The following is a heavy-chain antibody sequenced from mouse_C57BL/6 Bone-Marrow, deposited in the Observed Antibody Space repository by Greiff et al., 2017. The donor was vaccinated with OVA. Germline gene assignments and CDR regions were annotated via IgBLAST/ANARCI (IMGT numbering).Heavy chain of an antibody. J-gene: IGHJ2*01. CDR1: GFSLTSYG. Sequence: VKLVESGPGLVQPSQSLSITCTVSGFSLTSYGVHWVRQSPGKGLEWLGVIWRGGSTDYNAAFMSRLSITKDNSKSQVFFKMNSLQADDTAIYYGAKMNGYDGCYYFDYWGQGTTLTVSS. D-gene: IGHD2-2*01. CDR2: IWRGGST. V-gene: IGHV2-5*01. CDR3: AKMNGYDGCYYFDY.